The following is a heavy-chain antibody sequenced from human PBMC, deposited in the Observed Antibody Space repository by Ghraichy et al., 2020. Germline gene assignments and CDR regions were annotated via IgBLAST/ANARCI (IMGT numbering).Heavy chain of an antibody. J-gene: IGHJ3*02. CDR3: ARISSNVLQNDAFDI. V-gene: IGHV2-70*11. CDR1: GFSLSTSGMC. D-gene: IGHD3-10*01. CDR2: IDWDDDK. Sequence: SGPTLVKPTQTLTLTCTFSGFSLSTSGMCVSWIRQPPGKALEWLARIDWDDDKYYSTSLKTRLTISKDTSKNQVVLTMTNMDPVDTATYYCARISSNVLQNDAFDIWGQGTMVTVSS.